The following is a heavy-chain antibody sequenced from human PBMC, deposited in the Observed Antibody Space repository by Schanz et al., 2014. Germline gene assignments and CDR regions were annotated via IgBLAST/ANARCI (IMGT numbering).Heavy chain of an antibody. D-gene: IGHD4-4*01. CDR1: GFKFSIYA. CDR2: ISYDGRSK. J-gene: IGHJ4*02. CDR3: ASADYTNYFDY. Sequence: QVQLVDSGGGVVQPGRSLRLSCAASGFKFSIYAMHWVRQAPGKGLEWVAVISYDGRSKDYADSVKGRFTISRDNSKNTVFLQMNRLRGEDTAVYYCASADYTNYFDYWGQGTLVTVSS. V-gene: IGHV3-30*04.